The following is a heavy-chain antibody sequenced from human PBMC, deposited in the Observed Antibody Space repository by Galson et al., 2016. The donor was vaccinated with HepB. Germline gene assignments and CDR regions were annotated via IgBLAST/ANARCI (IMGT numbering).Heavy chain of an antibody. CDR1: GYTFTSYD. CDR2: MNPNSDNT. J-gene: IGHJ6*02. Sequence: SVKVSCKASGYTFTSYDINWVRQATGQGLEWMGWMNPNSDNTGYARKFQGRVTMTRNTSISTAYMELSSLRSEDTAVYYCGRPAGVGWSGYYYYGMDVWGQGTTVIVSS. CDR3: GRPAGVGWSGYYYYGMDV. V-gene: IGHV1-8*01. D-gene: IGHD3-3*01.